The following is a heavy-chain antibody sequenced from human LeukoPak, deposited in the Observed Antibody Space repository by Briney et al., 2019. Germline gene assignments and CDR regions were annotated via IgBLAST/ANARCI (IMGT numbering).Heavy chain of an antibody. Sequence: ASVRVSCKASGYTFTGYYIHWVRQARGQGLEWMGWINPNINGTNYAQKFQGRVTMTGDRSISTAYMELSRLRSDDTAVYYCARGRRDGYNLRNFDYWGQGTLVTVSS. D-gene: IGHD5-24*01. CDR1: GYTFTGYY. CDR3: ARGRRDGYNLRNFDY. V-gene: IGHV1-2*02. J-gene: IGHJ4*02. CDR2: INPNINGT.